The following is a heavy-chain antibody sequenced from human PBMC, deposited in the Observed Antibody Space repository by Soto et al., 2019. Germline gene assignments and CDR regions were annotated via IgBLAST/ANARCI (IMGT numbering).Heavy chain of an antibody. CDR2: IIPIFGKA. CDR1: GGTFSSYA. Sequence: QVQLVQSGAEVKKPGSSVKVSCKAPGGTFSSYAISWVRQAPGQGLEWMGGIIPIFGKAKYAQKFQGRVTITADESTSTCYMELSSLRSEDTAVYYCARSQGGSSSLDIYYYYYYGMDVWGQGTTVTISS. CDR3: ARSQGGSSSLDIYYYYYYGMDV. D-gene: IGHD2-15*01. J-gene: IGHJ6*02. V-gene: IGHV1-69*01.